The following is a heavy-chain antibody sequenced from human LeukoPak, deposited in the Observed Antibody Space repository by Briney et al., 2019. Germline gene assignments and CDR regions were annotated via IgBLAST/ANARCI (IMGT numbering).Heavy chain of an antibody. V-gene: IGHV4-59*01. J-gene: IGHJ6*02. CDR3: ARAGSNYDSSGYPTYYYYGMDV. CDR1: GGSISSYY. D-gene: IGHD3-22*01. Sequence: PSETLSLTCTVSGGSISSYYWSWIRQPPGKGLERIGYIYYSGSTNYNPSLKSRVTISVDTSKNQFSLKLSSVAAADTAVYYCARAGSNYDSSGYPTYYYYGMDVWGQGTTVTVSS. CDR2: IYYSGST.